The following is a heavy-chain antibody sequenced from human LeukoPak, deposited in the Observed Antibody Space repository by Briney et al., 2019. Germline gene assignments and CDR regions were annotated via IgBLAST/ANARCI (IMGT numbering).Heavy chain of an antibody. CDR1: GGTFSSYA. D-gene: IGHD2-2*01. Sequence: GASVKVSCKASGGTFSSYAISWVRQAPGQGLEWMGGIIPIFGTANYAQKFQGRVTITADESTSTAYMELSSLRSEDTAKYYCARERSPALGFDYWGQGTLVTVSS. V-gene: IGHV1-69*13. J-gene: IGHJ4*02. CDR3: ARERSPALGFDY. CDR2: IIPIFGTA.